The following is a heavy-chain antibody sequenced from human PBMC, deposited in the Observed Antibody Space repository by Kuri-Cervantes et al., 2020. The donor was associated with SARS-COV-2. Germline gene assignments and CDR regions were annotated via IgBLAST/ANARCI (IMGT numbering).Heavy chain of an antibody. V-gene: IGHV1-18*01. D-gene: IGHD4-17*01. CDR1: GYTFTSYG. CDR3: ATVFSRLCGYGGYFDL. CDR2: IIAYNGKT. Sequence: ASVKVSCKASGYTFTSYGISWVRQAPGQGLEWMGWIIAYNGKTNYAQKLRGRVTMTTDTSTSTAYMELRSLRSDDTAVYYCATVFSRLCGYGGYFDLWGRGTLVTVSS. J-gene: IGHJ2*01.